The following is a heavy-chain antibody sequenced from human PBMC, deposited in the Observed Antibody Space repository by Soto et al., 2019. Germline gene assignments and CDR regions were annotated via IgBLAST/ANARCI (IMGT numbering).Heavy chain of an antibody. Sequence: SETLSLPYSVSGASISYNTYYCGGIRELPGKWVEWVGGIFYTGTTYYSPSLKDRVTKSVDTSKHSFYINLAAVTAAYTAVYFCARLVVVASVANVWGQGTLVTVSS. J-gene: IGHJ4*01. CDR2: IFYTGTT. D-gene: IGHD2-15*01. V-gene: IGHV4-39*01. CDR1: GASISYNTYY. CDR3: ARLVVVASVANV.